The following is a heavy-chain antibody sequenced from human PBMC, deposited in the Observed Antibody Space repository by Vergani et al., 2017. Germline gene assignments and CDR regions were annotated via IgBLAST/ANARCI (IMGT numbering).Heavy chain of an antibody. J-gene: IGHJ5*02. CDR2: IIPIFGTA. D-gene: IGHD6-19*01. CDR3: ARAELEQWLVPVPWFDP. CDR1: GGTFSSYA. Sequence: QVQLVQSGAEVKKPGSSVKVSCKASGGTFSSYAISWVRQAPGQGLEWMGGIIPIFGTANYAQKFQGRVTITADESTSTAYMELSSLRSEYTAVYYCARAELEQWLVPVPWFDPWGQGTLVSVSS. V-gene: IGHV1-69*01.